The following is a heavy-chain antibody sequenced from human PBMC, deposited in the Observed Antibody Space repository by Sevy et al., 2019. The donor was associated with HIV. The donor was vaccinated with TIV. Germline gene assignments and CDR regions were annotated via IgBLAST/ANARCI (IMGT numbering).Heavy chain of an antibody. D-gene: IGHD2-2*01. J-gene: IGHJ6*02. CDR2: ISSSGSTI. CDR3: ARSGSTSCYLCPNYYYYGMDV. Sequence: GGSLRLSCAASGFTFSSYEMNWIRQAPGKGLEWVSDISSSGSTIYYADSVKGRFTISRDNAKNSLYLQMNSLRAEDTAVYYCARSGSTSCYLCPNYYYYGMDVWGQRTTVTVSS. V-gene: IGHV3-48*03. CDR1: GFTFSSYE.